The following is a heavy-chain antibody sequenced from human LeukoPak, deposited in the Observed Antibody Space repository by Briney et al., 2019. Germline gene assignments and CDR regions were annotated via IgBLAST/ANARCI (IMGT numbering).Heavy chain of an antibody. V-gene: IGHV3-23*01. CDR2: ISSCGGST. CDR1: GFTFSSYA. Sequence: GGSVTLLCAVSGFTFSSYAMRWLRPAPGKGLEGVSGISSCGGSTVYADSVKGRFTISRDNFRNTLFLQMNSLGAEDTAVYYCAKDQGSGLGSHSWGYFDYWGQGTLVTVSS. D-gene: IGHD3-10*01. CDR3: AKDQGSGLGSHSWGYFDY. J-gene: IGHJ4*02.